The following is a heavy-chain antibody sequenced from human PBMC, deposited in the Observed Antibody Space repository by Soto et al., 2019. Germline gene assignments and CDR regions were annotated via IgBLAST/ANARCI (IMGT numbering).Heavy chain of an antibody. CDR1: GGTFSSYT. Sequence: QVQLVQSGAEVKKPGSSVKVSCKASGGTFSSYTISWVRQAPGQGLEWMGRIIPILGIANYAQKFQGRVTITADKSTSTAYMELSSLRSEDTAVYYCARDIQLCSRNYYYGMDVWGQGTTVTVSS. CDR3: ARDIQLCSRNYYYGMDV. D-gene: IGHD5-18*01. CDR2: IIPILGIA. J-gene: IGHJ6*02. V-gene: IGHV1-69*08.